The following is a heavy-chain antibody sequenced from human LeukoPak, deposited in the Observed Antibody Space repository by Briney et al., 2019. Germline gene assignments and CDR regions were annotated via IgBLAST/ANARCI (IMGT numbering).Heavy chain of an antibody. J-gene: IGHJ6*03. V-gene: IGHV1-46*04. CDR2: VDPSGGST. CDR1: GYPFTSYQ. CDR3: ARGERQWLITVYYYMDV. Sequence: ASVKVSCKASGYPFTSYQMHWVRQAPGQGLEWMGIVDPSGGSTTYAEKSQGRVTMTRDTSTSTVYMELSSLRSEDTAVYYRARGERQWLITVYYYMDVWGKGTAVTVSS. D-gene: IGHD6-19*01.